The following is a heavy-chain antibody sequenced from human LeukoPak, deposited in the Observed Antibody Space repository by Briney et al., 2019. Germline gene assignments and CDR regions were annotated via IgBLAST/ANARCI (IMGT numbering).Heavy chain of an antibody. J-gene: IGHJ4*02. CDR3: ARGPYYYDSSGESLFDY. Sequence: GASVKVSCKASGYTFTSYDINWVRQATGQGLQWMGWMNPNSGNTNYAQKLQGRVTMTTDTSTGTAYMELRSLRSDDTAVYYCARGPYYYDSSGESLFDYWGQGTLVTVSS. V-gene: IGHV1-8*01. D-gene: IGHD3-22*01. CDR1: GYTFTSYD. CDR2: MNPNSGNT.